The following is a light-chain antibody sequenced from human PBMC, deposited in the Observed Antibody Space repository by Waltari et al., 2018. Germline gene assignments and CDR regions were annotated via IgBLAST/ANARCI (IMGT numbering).Light chain of an antibody. Sequence: EIVLTQSPGTLSLSTGEGATLACRASQSVDTYLAWYQKKPGQAPRLLIYDASTRATGIPARFSGSGSGTDFTLTISSLEPEDFAVYYCQQRSSWFTFGGGTKVEV. J-gene: IGKJ4*01. CDR2: DAS. CDR1: QSVDTY. CDR3: QQRSSWFT. V-gene: IGKV3-11*01.